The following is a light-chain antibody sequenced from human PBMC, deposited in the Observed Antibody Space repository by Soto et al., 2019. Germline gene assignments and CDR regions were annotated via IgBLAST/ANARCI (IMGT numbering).Light chain of an antibody. V-gene: IGKV1-5*03. CDR3: QQYNNYFT. J-gene: IGKJ1*01. Sequence: DIQMTQSPSTLSASVGDRVTITCRASQSVQTWLAWFQQTPGKAPKLLIYKATTLETGVPSRFSGSGSETEFTLTISSLQPDDLGTYYCQQYNNYFTFGQGTKGDIK. CDR2: KAT. CDR1: QSVQTW.